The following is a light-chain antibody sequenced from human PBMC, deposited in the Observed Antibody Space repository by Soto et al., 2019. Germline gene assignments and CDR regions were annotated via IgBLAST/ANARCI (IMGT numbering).Light chain of an antibody. CDR3: CSYAGSYTYV. CDR2: GVT. CDR1: SSDVGGYNY. V-gene: IGLV2-11*01. J-gene: IGLJ1*01. Sequence: QSALTQPRSVSGSPGQSVTISCTGTSSDVGGYNYVSWYQQHPGKAPKLMIYGVTKRPSGVPDRFSGSKSGNTASLTISGLQAEDEADYHCCSYAGSYTYVFASGTKVTVL.